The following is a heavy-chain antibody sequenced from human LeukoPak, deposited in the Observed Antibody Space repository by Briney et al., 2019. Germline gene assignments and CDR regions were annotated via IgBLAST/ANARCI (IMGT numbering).Heavy chain of an antibody. CDR3: ARDLGNYGEGAFDI. CDR1: GGSISSGDYY. Sequence: TSETLSLTCTVSGGSISSGDYYWNWIRQPPGKGLEWIGYVHHSGTSAYKPSLKSRVTISLDTSKNQFSLNLGSVTAADTAVYYCARDLGNYGEGAFDIWGQGTVVTVSS. V-gene: IGHV4-61*08. CDR2: VHHSGTS. D-gene: IGHD4-17*01. J-gene: IGHJ3*02.